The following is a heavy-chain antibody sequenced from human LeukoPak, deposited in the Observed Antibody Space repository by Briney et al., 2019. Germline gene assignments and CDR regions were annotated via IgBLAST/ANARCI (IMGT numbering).Heavy chain of an antibody. CDR3: ARSTYGREEPDY. D-gene: IGHD4-11*01. Sequence: SETLSLTCAVCGGSISSSNWWSWVRQPPGKGLEWIGEIYHSGSTNYNPSLKSRDTISVDKSKNQFSLKLSSVTAADTAVYYCARSTYGREEPDYWGQGTLVTVSS. V-gene: IGHV4-4*02. CDR2: IYHSGST. CDR1: GGSISSSNW. J-gene: IGHJ4*02.